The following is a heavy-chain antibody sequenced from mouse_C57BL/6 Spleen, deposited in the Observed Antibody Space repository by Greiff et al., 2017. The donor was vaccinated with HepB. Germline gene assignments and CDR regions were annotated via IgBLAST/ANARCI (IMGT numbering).Heavy chain of an antibody. CDR3: AICYYYGSSPFAY. J-gene: IGHJ3*01. V-gene: IGHV1-47*01. Sequence: VQLQESGAELVKPGASVKMSCKASGYTFTTYPIEWMKQNHGKSLEWIGNFHPYNDDTKYNEKFKGKATLTVEKASSTVYLELSRLTSNDSAVYYCAICYYYGSSPFAYWGQGTLVTVSA. CDR1: GYTFTTYP. CDR2: FHPYNDDT. D-gene: IGHD1-1*01.